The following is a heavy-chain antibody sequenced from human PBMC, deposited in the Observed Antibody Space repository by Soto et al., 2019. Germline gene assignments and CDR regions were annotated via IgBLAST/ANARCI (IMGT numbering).Heavy chain of an antibody. D-gene: IGHD3-22*01. Sequence: ESGGGVVQPGRSLRLSCAASGFTFSSYGMHWVRQAPGKGLEWVAVISYDGSNKYYADSVKGRFTISRDNSKNTLYLQMNSLRAEDTAVYYCAKEDYYDSSGGLDYWGQGTLVTVSS. CDR3: AKEDYYDSSGGLDY. V-gene: IGHV3-30*18. CDR2: ISYDGSNK. J-gene: IGHJ4*02. CDR1: GFTFSSYG.